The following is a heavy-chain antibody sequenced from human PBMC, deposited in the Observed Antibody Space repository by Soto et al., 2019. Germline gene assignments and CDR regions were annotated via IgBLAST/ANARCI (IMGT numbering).Heavy chain of an antibody. J-gene: IGHJ4*02. Sequence: EVQLVESGGGLVQPGGSLRLSCAASGFTFSSYDMHWVRQVTGKGLEWVSAIGAAGDTYYPDSVKGRFTISRENAKSSLYVQMNSLRAEDPAVYYCSSGGWGSSWYEGGSRIDYWGQGALVTVSS. CDR3: SSGGWGSSWYEGGSRIDY. CDR2: IGAAGDT. D-gene: IGHD6-13*01. V-gene: IGHV3-13*01. CDR1: GFTFSSYD.